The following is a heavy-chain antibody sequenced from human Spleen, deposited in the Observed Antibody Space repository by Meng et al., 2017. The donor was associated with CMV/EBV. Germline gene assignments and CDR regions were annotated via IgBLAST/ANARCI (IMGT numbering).Heavy chain of an antibody. CDR1: GYSFTSYW. CDR3: ARQSSYSSSWYAQIGAFDI. J-gene: IGHJ3*02. CDR2: IYPGDPDT. Sequence: KVSCKGSGYSFTSYWIGWVRQMPGKGLEWMGIIYPGDPDTRYSPSFQGQVTISADKSISTAYLQWSSLKASDTAMYYCARQSSYSSSWYAQIGAFDIWGQGTMVTVSS. D-gene: IGHD6-13*01. V-gene: IGHV5-51*01.